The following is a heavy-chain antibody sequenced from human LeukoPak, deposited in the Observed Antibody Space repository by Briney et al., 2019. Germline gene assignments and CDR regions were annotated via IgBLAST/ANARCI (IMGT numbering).Heavy chain of an antibody. CDR1: GFTVSSNY. V-gene: IGHV3-53*01. D-gene: IGHD1-1*01. J-gene: IGHJ3*02. CDR2: IYSGGSA. CDR3: ARAGWNALNAFDI. Sequence: GGSLRLSFAASGFTVSSNYMNWVRQAPGKGLEWVSVIYSGGSAYYADSVKGRFTISRDNSKNTLYLQMNSLRAEDTAVYYCARAGWNALNAFDIWGQGTMVTVSS.